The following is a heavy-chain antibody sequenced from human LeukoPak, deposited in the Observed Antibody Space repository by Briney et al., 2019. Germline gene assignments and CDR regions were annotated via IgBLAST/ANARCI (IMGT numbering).Heavy chain of an antibody. CDR1: GFTFGSYW. D-gene: IGHD2-2*01. CDR3: ARGGFTGTSCPYFDY. Sequence: GSLRLSCAASGFTFGSYWMHWVRQASAKGLAWVSRISSDESSTSYAVSVKGRFTISRDNAKNTLCLKMNSLRAEDTAIYFCARGGFTGTSCPYFDYWGQGTLVTVSS. V-gene: IGHV3-74*01. CDR2: ISSDESST. J-gene: IGHJ4*02.